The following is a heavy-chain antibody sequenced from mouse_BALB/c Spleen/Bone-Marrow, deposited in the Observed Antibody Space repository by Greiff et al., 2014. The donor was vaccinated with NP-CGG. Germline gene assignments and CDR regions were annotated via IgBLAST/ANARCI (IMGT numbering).Heavy chain of an antibody. D-gene: IGHD1-1*01. CDR1: GYTFTSYW. CDR2: INPSTGYT. J-gene: IGHJ3*01. V-gene: IGHV1-7*01. CDR3: ARGYYGSSLVY. Sequence: QVQLQPSGAELAKPGASVKMSCKASGYTFTSYWMHWVQQRPGQGLEWIGYINPSTGYTEYNQKFKDKATLTADKSSSTAYMQLSSLTSEDSAVYYCARGYYGSSLVYWGQGTLVTVSA.